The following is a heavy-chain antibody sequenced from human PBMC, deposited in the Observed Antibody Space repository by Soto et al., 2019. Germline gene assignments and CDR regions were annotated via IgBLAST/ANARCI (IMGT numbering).Heavy chain of an antibody. J-gene: IGHJ5*02. Sequence: SETLSLTCAVYGGSFSGYYWSWIRQPPGKGLEWIGEINHSGSTNYNPSLKSRVTISVDTSKNQFSLKLSSVTAADTAVYYCARGSIAAVHNWFDPWGQGTLGTVSS. D-gene: IGHD6-6*01. CDR2: INHSGST. CDR1: GGSFSGYY. V-gene: IGHV4-34*01. CDR3: ARGSIAAVHNWFDP.